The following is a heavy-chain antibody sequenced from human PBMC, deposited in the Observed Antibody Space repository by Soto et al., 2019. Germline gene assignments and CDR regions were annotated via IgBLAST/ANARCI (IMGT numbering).Heavy chain of an antibody. V-gene: IGHV3-9*01. J-gene: IGHJ4*02. CDR1: GFTFDDYA. CDR2: ISWNSGSM. D-gene: IGHD6-19*01. CDR3: AKYRGLVLSFYFDY. Sequence: EVQLVESGGGLVQPGRSLRLSCAASGFTFDDYAMHWVRQAPGKGLAWVSGISWNSGSMGYADSVKGRFTISRDNAKNFLYLQMNSLRAEDTSWYYCAKYRGLVLSFYFDYWGQGTLVTVSS.